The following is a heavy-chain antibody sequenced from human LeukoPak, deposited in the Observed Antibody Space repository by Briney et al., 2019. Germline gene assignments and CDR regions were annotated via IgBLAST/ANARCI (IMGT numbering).Heavy chain of an antibody. Sequence: PGGSLRLSCAASGFTVSSNYMSWVRQAPGKGLEWVSVIYSGGSTYYADSVKGRFTISRDNSKNTLYLQMNSLRAEDTAVYYCARDLHYYDSSALDYWGQGTLVTVSS. D-gene: IGHD3-22*01. CDR2: IYSGGST. J-gene: IGHJ4*02. CDR1: GFTVSSNY. CDR3: ARDLHYYDSSALDY. V-gene: IGHV3-66*01.